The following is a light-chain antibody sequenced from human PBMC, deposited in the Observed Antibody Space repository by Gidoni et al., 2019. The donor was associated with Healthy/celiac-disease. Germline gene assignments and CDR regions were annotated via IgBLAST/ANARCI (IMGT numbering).Light chain of an antibody. CDR1: SPNIGSNT. V-gene: IGLV1-44*01. CDR2: SNN. Sequence: QSVLTQPPSASGTPGQRVTISCSGSSPNIGSNTVNWYQQLPGTAPKLLIYSNNHRPSGVPARFSGSKSGTSASLAISGLQSEDEADYYCAAWDDSLNGPVFGGGTKLTVL. J-gene: IGLJ2*01. CDR3: AAWDDSLNGPV.